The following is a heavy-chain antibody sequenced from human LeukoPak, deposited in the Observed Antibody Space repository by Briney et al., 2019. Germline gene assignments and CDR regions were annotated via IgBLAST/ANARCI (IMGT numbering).Heavy chain of an antibody. CDR3: AKDEGVVLSTSFDFGH. CDR1: GFTVSSNY. Sequence: PGGSLRLSRAASGFTVSSNYMSWVRQAPGKGLEWVSVLYSGGSTNYADPVQGRFTMSRDSSKNTLFLHMNSLRAEDTAVYYCAKDEGVVLSTSFDFGHWGQGTLVAVSS. D-gene: IGHD3-10*01. CDR2: LYSGGST. J-gene: IGHJ4*02. V-gene: IGHV3-53*01.